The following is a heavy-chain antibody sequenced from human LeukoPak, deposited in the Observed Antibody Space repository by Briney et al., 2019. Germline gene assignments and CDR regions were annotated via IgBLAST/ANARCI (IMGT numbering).Heavy chain of an antibody. V-gene: IGHV3-30-3*01. J-gene: IGHJ4*02. D-gene: IGHD1-7*01. CDR2: ISYDGSNK. Sequence: GGSLRLSCAASGFTFSSYAMHWVRQAPGKGLEWVAVISYDGSNKYYADSVKGRFTISRDNSKNTLYLQMNSLRAEDTAVYYCARGPNWNYLFDYWGQGTLVTVSS. CDR3: ARGPNWNYLFDY. CDR1: GFTFSSYA.